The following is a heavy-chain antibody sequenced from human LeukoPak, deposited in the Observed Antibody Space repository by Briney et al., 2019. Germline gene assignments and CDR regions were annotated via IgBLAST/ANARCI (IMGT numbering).Heavy chain of an antibody. V-gene: IGHV3-7*01. CDR3: ARGAAVAGLDY. CDR2: IKQDGSET. CDR1: QFTFSSYW. D-gene: IGHD6-19*01. J-gene: IGHJ4*02. Sequence: GGSLSLSCEASQFTFSSYWMSWGRQAPGKGLEWVASIKQDGSETYYVDSVKGRFTISRDNAKNSLFLQMNSQRVEDSAVYYCARGAAVAGLDYWSQGTQVTVSS.